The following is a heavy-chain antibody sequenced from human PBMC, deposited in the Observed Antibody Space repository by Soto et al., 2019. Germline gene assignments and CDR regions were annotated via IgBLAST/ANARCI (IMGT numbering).Heavy chain of an antibody. D-gene: IGHD3-3*02. CDR3: VRYDRINMKPYSPEGFHI. CDR2: IYHSGTT. Sequence: SETLSLTCAVSGDSITSIYHWAWIRQPPGRGLEWVASIYHSGTTYYNPSLKSRVTISVDTSKNHFSLNLRSVTAADTGVYYCVRYDRINMKPYSPEGFHIWGQGTMVTVSS. V-gene: IGHV4-38-2*01. CDR1: GDSITSIYH. J-gene: IGHJ3*02.